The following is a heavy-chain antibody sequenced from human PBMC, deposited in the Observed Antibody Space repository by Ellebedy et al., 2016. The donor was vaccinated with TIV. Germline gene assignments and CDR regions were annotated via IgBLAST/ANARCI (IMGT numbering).Heavy chain of an antibody. D-gene: IGHD2-15*01. Sequence: MPSETLSLTCTVSGGSISSYYWSWIRQPPGKGLEWIGYIYYSGSTNYNPSLKSRVTISVDTSKNQFSLKLSSVTAADTAVYYCARTDCSGGSCYGNWFDPWGQGTLVTVSS. V-gene: IGHV4-59*12. CDR3: ARTDCSGGSCYGNWFDP. J-gene: IGHJ5*02. CDR1: GGSISSYY. CDR2: IYYSGST.